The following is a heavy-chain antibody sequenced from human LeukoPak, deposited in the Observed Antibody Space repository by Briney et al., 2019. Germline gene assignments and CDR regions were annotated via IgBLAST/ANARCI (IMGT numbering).Heavy chain of an antibody. J-gene: IGHJ4*02. D-gene: IGHD4-17*01. V-gene: IGHV1-69*13. CDR1: GGTFSSYA. Sequence: SVKVSCKASGGTFSSYAISWVRQAPGQGLEWMGGIIPIFGTANYAQKFQGRVTITADESTSTAYMELSSLRSEDTAVYYCARVVHYGDDSFDYWGQGTLVTVSA. CDR2: IIPIFGTA. CDR3: ARVVHYGDDSFDY.